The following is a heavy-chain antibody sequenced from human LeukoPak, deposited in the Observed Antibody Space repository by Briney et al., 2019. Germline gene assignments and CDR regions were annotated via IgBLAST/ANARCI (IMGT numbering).Heavy chain of an antibody. CDR1: GFIFGNYY. D-gene: IGHD1-26*01. J-gene: IGHJ2*01. CDR2: INGTGSTT. V-gene: IGHV3-23*01. Sequence: GGSLRLSCEASGFIFGNYYMSWVRQAPGKGLEWVAAINGTGSTTYHADSVKGRFTISRENAKNSLYLQMNSLRAEDTALYYCAREVGIPGTWYFDLWGRGTLVTVSS. CDR3: AREVGIPGTWYFDL.